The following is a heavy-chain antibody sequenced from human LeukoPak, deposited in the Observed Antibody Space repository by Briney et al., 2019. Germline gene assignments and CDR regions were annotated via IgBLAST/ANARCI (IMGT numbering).Heavy chain of an antibody. Sequence: GGSLRLSCAASGFTFSTYSMNWVRQAPGKGLEWVSSISTSSSYIYYADSVKGRFTISRDNAKKSVYLQMNSLRVEDTAVYYCARAYSERYGLGYYYMDVWGKGTTVTISS. J-gene: IGHJ6*03. CDR3: ARAYSERYGLGYYYMDV. CDR2: ISTSSSYI. D-gene: IGHD1-26*01. CDR1: GFTFSTYS. V-gene: IGHV3-21*01.